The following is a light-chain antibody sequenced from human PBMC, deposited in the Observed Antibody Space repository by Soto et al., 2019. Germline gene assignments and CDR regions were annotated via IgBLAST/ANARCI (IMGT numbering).Light chain of an antibody. CDR3: CSFAGSYSYV. J-gene: IGLJ1*01. CDR1: SSDVGRYDY. Sequence: QSALTQPRSVSASPGQSVTISCTGTSSDVGRYDYVSWYQQHPGKAPKLIVYDVTERPSGVPDRFSGSKSGNTASLTISGLQAEDEADYSCCSFAGSYSYVSGTGTKVTVL. CDR2: DVT. V-gene: IGLV2-11*01.